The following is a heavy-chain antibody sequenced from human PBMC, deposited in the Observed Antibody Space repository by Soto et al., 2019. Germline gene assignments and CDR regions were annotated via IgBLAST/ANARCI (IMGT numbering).Heavy chain of an antibody. Sequence: EVQLLESGGGLVQPGGSLRLSCAASGFTFSSYGMTWVRQAPGKGLEWVSFSSATGAGTYYADSVKGRFTISRDNSNHTLYLQMTSLRADDTAVYYCAKDRRAGGNYGFYSDFWGQGALVIVYS. CDR3: AKDRRAGGNYGFYSDF. D-gene: IGHD1-7*01. J-gene: IGHJ4*02. CDR1: GFTFSSYG. V-gene: IGHV3-23*01. CDR2: SSATGAGT.